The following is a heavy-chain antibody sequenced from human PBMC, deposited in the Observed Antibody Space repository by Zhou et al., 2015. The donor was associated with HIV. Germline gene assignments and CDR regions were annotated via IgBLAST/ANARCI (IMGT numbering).Heavy chain of an antibody. CDR2: IYAGNGNT. Sequence: QVVQSGAEVKQPGSSVKLSCRSSGDPFSSYPVTWVRQAPGQRLEWMGWIYAGNGNTKYSQKFQGRVTITRDTSASTAYMEVISLRSEDTAVYYCAREGAVAGTLDYWGQGTLVTVSS. J-gene: IGHJ4*02. V-gene: IGHV1-3*01. CDR1: GDPFSSYP. CDR3: AREGAVAGTLDY. D-gene: IGHD6-19*01.